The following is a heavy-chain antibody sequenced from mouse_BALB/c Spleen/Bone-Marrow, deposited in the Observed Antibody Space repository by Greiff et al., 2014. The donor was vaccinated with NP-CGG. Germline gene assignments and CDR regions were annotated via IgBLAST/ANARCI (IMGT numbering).Heavy chain of an antibody. V-gene: IGHV5-6-5*01. CDR3: ARVVYYDYDVWFAY. Sequence: EVHLVESGGGLVKPGGSLKLSCAASGFTFTSYAMSWVRQTPEKRLEWVASICRGGSTYYSDSEKGRFTISRDNTRNILYLQMISLRSEDTAMYYCARVVYYDYDVWFAYWGQGTLVTVSA. CDR1: GFTFTSYA. CDR2: ICRGGST. J-gene: IGHJ3*01. D-gene: IGHD2-4*01.